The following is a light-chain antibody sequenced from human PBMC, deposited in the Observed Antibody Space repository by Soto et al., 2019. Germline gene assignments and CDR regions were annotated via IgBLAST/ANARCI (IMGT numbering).Light chain of an antibody. J-gene: IGKJ1*01. CDR1: QNIGGW. V-gene: IGKV1-5*01. CDR2: DAS. Sequence: DIQMTQSPSTLSASVGDRVTITCRASQNIGGWLAWYQQKPGKAPKFLIFDASSLESGVPSRFSGSGSGTEFTLNISRLQPDDFATYYCQQYNSYWTFGQGTKVDIK. CDR3: QQYNSYWT.